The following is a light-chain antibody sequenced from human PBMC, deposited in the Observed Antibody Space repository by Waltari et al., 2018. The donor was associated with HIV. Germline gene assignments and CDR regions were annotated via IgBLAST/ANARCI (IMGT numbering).Light chain of an antibody. J-gene: IGLJ3*02. V-gene: IGLV3-21*04. CDR1: ASGYHR. CDR2: YDS. CDR3: QVWDSTSDHVV. Sequence: SYVLPQPPSVSLPPGKRAKIPCDGKASGYHRVYWYKQKPGQAPVLVIFYDSDRPSGIAQRFSGSNSGNTATLTITRVGAGDEADYYCQVWDSTSDHVVFGGGTTLTVL.